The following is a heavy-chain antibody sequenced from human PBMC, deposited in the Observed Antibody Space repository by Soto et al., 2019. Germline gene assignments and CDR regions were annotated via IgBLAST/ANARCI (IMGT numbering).Heavy chain of an antibody. CDR1: GFTVSSNY. D-gene: IGHD6-6*01. CDR3: AVTSIAARKRFAFDY. J-gene: IGHJ4*02. Sequence: GGSLRLSCAASGFTVSSNYMSWVRQAPGKGLEWVSVIYSGGSTYYADSVKGRFTISRDNSKNTLYLQMNSLRAEDTAVYYCAVTSIAARKRFAFDYWGQGTLVTVSS. V-gene: IGHV3-53*01. CDR2: IYSGGST.